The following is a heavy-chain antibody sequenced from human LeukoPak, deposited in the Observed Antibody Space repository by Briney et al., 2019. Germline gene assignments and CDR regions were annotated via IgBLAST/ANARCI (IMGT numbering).Heavy chain of an antibody. CDR2: INHSGST. V-gene: IGHV4-39*07. CDR1: GGSISSSSYY. Sequence: PSETLSLTCTVSGGSISSSSYYWSWIRQPPGKGLEWIGEINHSGSTNYNPSLKSRVTISVDTSKNQFSLKLSSVTAADTAVYYCARSLQWLALGNFDYWGQGTLVTVSS. J-gene: IGHJ4*02. D-gene: IGHD6-19*01. CDR3: ARSLQWLALGNFDY.